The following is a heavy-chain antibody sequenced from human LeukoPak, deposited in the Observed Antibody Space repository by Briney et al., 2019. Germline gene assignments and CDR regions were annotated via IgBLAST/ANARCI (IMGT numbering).Heavy chain of an antibody. CDR1: GFTFSSYA. CDR3: AKDMDTLYDSSGHYFFVY. J-gene: IGHJ4*02. CDR2: ISGSGGST. V-gene: IGHV3-23*01. Sequence: GGSLILCCAASGFTFSSYAMSWLRQAPGKGLEWVSAISGSGGSTYYADSAKGRFTISRDNSKNTLYLQMNSLRADDTAVYYCAKDMDTLYDSSGHYFFVYWGQGTRVTVSS. D-gene: IGHD3-22*01.